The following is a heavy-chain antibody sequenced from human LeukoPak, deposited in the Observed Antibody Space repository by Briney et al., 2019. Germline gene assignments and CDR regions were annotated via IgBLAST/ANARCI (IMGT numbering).Heavy chain of an antibody. CDR2: MYHSGST. J-gene: IGHJ4*02. V-gene: IGHV4-38-2*01. CDR3: ARRLDSWSFDY. CDR1: GYSISIGYY. Sequence: SETLSLTCAVSGYSISIGYYWGWIRPPPGKGLEWIGSMYHSGSTYYNPSLKSRVTISVDTSKNQFSLKLSSVTAADTAVYYCARRLDSWSFDYWGQGTLVTVSS. D-gene: IGHD3-9*01.